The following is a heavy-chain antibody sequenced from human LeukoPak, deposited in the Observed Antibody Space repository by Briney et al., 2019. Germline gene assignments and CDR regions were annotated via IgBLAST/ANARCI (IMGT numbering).Heavy chain of an antibody. CDR3: ARETTYYYDSSGYYTGAFDI. V-gene: IGHV4-30-2*01. D-gene: IGHD3-22*01. J-gene: IGHJ3*02. CDR2: IYHSGST. CDR1: GGSISSGGYS. Sequence: PQTLSLTCAVSGGSISSGGYSWSWIRQPPGKGLEWIGYIYHSGSTYYNPSLKSRVTISVDRSKNQFSLKLSSVTAADTAVYYCARETTYYYDSSGYYTGAFDIWGQGTMVTVSS.